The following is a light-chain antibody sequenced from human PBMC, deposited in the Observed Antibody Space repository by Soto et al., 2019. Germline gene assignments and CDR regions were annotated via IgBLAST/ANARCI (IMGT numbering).Light chain of an antibody. V-gene: IGLV2-8*01. J-gene: IGLJ1*01. CDR3: SSYAGSNNFV. CDR1: SSDVGGYNY. CDR2: EVS. Sequence: QSVLPQPPSASGSPGQSVTISCTGTSSDVGGYNYVSWYQQHPGKATKLMIYEVSKRPSGVPDRFSGSKSGNTASLTVSGLQAEDEADYYCSSYAGSNNFVFGTGTKVTVL.